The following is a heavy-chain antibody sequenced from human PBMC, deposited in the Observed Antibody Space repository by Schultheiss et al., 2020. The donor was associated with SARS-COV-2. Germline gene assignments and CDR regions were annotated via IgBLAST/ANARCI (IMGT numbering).Heavy chain of an antibody. V-gene: IGHV4-31*03. Sequence: SQTLSLTCTVSGGSISSGGYYWSWIRQHPGKGLEWIGSIYYSGSTYYNPSLKSRVTISVDTSKNQFSLKLSSVTAADTALYYCARDAYCTGGSCFDWYFDVWGRGTLVTVSS. CDR1: GGSISSGGYY. CDR2: IYYSGST. D-gene: IGHD2-8*02. CDR3: ARDAYCTGGSCFDWYFDV. J-gene: IGHJ2*01.